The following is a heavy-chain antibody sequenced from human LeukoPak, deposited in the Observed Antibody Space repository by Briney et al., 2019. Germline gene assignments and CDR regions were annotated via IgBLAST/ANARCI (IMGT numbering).Heavy chain of an antibody. CDR3: ARARDPNSGSWFSDS. CDR2: ISSNGDYK. J-gene: IGHJ4*02. CDR1: RFSFSTYR. Sequence: GGSLRLSCAASRFSFSTYRMNWARQAPGKGLEWVSSISSNGDYKYYGDSVKGRFTMSRDNAKNSLYLQLSSLRAEDTAVYYCARARDPNSGSWFSDSWCQGTLVTVSS. D-gene: IGHD6-13*01. V-gene: IGHV3-21*01.